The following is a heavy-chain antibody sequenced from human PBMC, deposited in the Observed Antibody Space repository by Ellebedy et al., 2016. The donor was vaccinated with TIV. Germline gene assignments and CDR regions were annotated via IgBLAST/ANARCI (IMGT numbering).Heavy chain of an antibody. D-gene: IGHD3-22*01. CDR2: ISSSSSTI. Sequence: GESLKISCAASGFTFSSYNMNWVRQAPGKGLEWVSYISSSSSTIYYADSVKGRFTISRDNAKNSLYLQMNSLRDEDTAFYYCARGKDYTYYDFDYWGQGTLVTVSS. CDR3: ARGKDYTYYDFDY. CDR1: GFTFSSYN. J-gene: IGHJ4*02. V-gene: IGHV3-48*02.